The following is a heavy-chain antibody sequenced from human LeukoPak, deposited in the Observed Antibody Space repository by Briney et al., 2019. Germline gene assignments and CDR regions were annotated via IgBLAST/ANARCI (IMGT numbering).Heavy chain of an antibody. V-gene: IGHV3-23*01. CDR1: GFSFSSYG. D-gene: IGHD4/OR15-4a*01. CDR3: ARRAGAYSHPYDY. J-gene: IGHJ4*02. CDR2: VSGSGEST. Sequence: GGSLRLSCAATGFSFSSYGMSWVRQAPGKGLEGVSGVSGSGESTSYVDSVKGRFTISRDNSKNTLYLQMNSLRAEATAVYYCARRAGAYSHPYDYWGQGTLVTVSS.